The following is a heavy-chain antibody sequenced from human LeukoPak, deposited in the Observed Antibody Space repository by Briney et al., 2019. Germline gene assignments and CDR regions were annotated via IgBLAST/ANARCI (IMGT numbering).Heavy chain of an antibody. J-gene: IGHJ4*02. CDR1: GITFRNYG. D-gene: IGHD5-18*01. CDR3: ASVWRALGYTIDY. CDR2: IWYDGSNK. Sequence: GGSLRLSCAASGITFRNYGMHWVRQAPGKGLEWVAIIWYDGSNKYYADSVKGRFTISRDNSKNTLYLQTNSLRVEDTAVYYCASVWRALGYTIDYWGQGTQVAVSS. V-gene: IGHV3-33*01.